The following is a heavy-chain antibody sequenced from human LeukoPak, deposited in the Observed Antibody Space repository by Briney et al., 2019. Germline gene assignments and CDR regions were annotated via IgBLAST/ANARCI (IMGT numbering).Heavy chain of an antibody. V-gene: IGHV3-30*18. D-gene: IGHD2-2*02. J-gene: IGHJ6*02. Sequence: GGSLSLSCTASGFTFGSYAMHWVRPAPGKGLEWVAVISSDANNKAQADSVTGRFTISRDNSKNMLYLQMNSLRAEDTAVYYCAKEICDASCYRWPSNYYQHAMDVWGQGTTVTVSS. CDR2: ISSDANNK. CDR1: GFTFGSYA. CDR3: AKEICDASCYRWPSNYYQHAMDV.